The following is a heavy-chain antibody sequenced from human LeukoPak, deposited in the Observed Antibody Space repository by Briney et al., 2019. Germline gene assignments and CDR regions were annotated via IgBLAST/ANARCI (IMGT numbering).Heavy chain of an antibody. J-gene: IGHJ6*03. CDR2: ISSSSSTI. CDR1: GFTFSSYS. D-gene: IGHD2-2*01. Sequence: GGSLRLSCAASGFTFSSYSMNWVRQAPGKGLEWVSYISSSSSTIYYADSVKGRFTISRDNAKNSLYLQMNSLRAEDTAVYYCARLPVVPAAIIYYYYYYMDVWGKGTTATVPS. V-gene: IGHV3-48*01. CDR3: ARLPVVPAAIIYYYYYYMDV.